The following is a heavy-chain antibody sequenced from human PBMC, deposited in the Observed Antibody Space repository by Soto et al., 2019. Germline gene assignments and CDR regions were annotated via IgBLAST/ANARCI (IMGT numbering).Heavy chain of an antibody. J-gene: IGHJ4*02. V-gene: IGHV3-33*01. D-gene: IGHD6-6*01. CDR3: ARDTYSSSQNFDY. CDR1: GFTFSSYG. Sequence: GGSLRLSCAASGFTFSSYGMHWVRQAPGKGLEWVAVIWYDGSNKYYADSVKGRFTISRDNSKNTLYLQMNSLRAEDTAVYYCARDTYSSSQNFDYWGQGTLVTVSS. CDR2: IWYDGSNK.